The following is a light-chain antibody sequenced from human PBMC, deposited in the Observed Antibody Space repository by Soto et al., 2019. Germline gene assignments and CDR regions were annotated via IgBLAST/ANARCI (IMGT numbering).Light chain of an antibody. CDR3: QQYNTYWT. CDR1: QTVSHW. CDR2: DAS. Sequence: DIHLTQCPSTLSASVGDRVTITCRASQTVSHWLAWYQQKPGKAPKLLIFDASSLENVVPSRFSGSGSGTEFTLTITGLQPDDFATYYCQQYNTYWTLGQGTKVDIK. V-gene: IGKV1-5*01. J-gene: IGKJ1*01.